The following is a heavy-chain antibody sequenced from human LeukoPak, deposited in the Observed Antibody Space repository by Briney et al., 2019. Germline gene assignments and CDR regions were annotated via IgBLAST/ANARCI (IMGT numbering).Heavy chain of an antibody. CDR2: ISGSGGTT. CDR1: GFIFTNYA. J-gene: IGHJ4*02. D-gene: IGHD3/OR15-3a*01. Sequence: GGSLRLSCAASGFIFTNYAMSWVRQAPGKGLEWVSSISGSGGTTYYADSVMGRFTISRDNSKNTLYLQMNSLRAEDTAVYYCATLGFWTAQDYWGQGTLVTVSS. CDR3: ATLGFWTAQDY. V-gene: IGHV3-23*01.